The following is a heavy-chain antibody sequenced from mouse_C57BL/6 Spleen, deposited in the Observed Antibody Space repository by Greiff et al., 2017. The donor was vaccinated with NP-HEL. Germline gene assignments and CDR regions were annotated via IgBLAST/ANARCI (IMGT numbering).Heavy chain of an antibody. D-gene: IGHD1-1*01. V-gene: IGHV14-1*01. J-gene: IGHJ2*01. CDR2: IDPEDGDT. CDR1: GFNIKDYY. CDR3: TRDTVEYYCDY. Sequence: EVQLQQSGAELVRPGASVKLSCTASGFNIKDYYMHWVKQRPEQGLEWIGRIDPEDGDTEYAPKFQGKATMTADTSSNTAYLQLSSLTSEDTAVYYCTRDTVEYYCDYWGQGTTLTVSS.